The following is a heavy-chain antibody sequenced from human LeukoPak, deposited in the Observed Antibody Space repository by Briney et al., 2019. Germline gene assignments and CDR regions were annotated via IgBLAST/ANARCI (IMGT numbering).Heavy chain of an antibody. J-gene: IGHJ4*02. V-gene: IGHV1-2*02. Sequence: ASVRVSCKPSGYTFTGYYIHWVRQAPGQRLEWLGWISPNTGATMFAHKFQDRVSMTRDTSIDTAYLELTSLTADDTALYYCARDRVGSGWPRPFYFEFWGQGTLFTVSS. CDR1: GYTFTGYY. D-gene: IGHD6-19*01. CDR3: ARDRVGSGWPRPFYFEF. CDR2: ISPNTGAT.